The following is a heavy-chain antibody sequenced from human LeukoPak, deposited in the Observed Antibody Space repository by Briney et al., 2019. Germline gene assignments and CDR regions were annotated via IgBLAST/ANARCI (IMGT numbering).Heavy chain of an antibody. D-gene: IGHD2-8*01. CDR2: MNPNSGNT. V-gene: IGHV1-8*02. CDR1: GYTFTSYA. J-gene: IGHJ6*02. Sequence: ASVKVSCKASGYTFTSYAMHWVRQVTGQGLEWMGWMNPNSGNTGYAQKFQGRVTMTRNTSISTAYMELSSLRSEDTAVYYCAKNFVPVNGYYYYGMDVWGQGTTVTVSS. CDR3: AKNFVPVNGYYYYGMDV.